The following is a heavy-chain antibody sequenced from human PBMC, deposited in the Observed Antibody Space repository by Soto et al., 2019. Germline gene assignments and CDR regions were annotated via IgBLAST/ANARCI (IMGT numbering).Heavy chain of an antibody. D-gene: IGHD2-15*01. J-gene: IGHJ4*02. CDR1: GFTFSSYD. V-gene: IGHV3-13*01. CDR3: ARSDVYCSGGSCYPVLDY. CDR2: IGTAGDT. Sequence: GGSLRLSCAASGFTFSSYDMHWVRQATGKGLEWVSAIGTAGDTYYPGSVKGRFTISRENAKNSLYLQMNSLRAGDTAVYYCARSDVYCSGGSCYPVLDYWGQGTLVTVSS.